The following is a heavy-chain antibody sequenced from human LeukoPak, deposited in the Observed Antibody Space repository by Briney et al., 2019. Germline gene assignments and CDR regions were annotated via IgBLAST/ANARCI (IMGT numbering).Heavy chain of an antibody. CDR2: IYSSGGT. Sequence: SETLSLTCTVSGCSISSYYWSWIRQPPGRGLEWIGYIYSSGGTNYNPSLKSRVTISVDTSKNQLSLKLSSLTSEDTAVYYCARPALNSSGYYYVDWGQRTLVTVSS. CDR3: ARPALNSSGYYYVD. J-gene: IGHJ4*02. V-gene: IGHV4-4*09. D-gene: IGHD3-22*01. CDR1: GCSISSYY.